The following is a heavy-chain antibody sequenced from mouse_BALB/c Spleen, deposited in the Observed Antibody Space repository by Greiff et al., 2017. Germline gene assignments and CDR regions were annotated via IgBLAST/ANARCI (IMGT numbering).Heavy chain of an antibody. CDR3: AKPVYDYDGPFAY. Sequence: VQLVESGPGLVAPSQSLSITCTVSGFSLTNSGVHWVRQSPGKGLEWLGVIWGDGSTNYNSAFKSRLSISKDNSKSQVFLKMNSLQTDDTARYYCAKPVYDYDGPFAYWGQGTLVTVSA. V-gene: IGHV2-6-6*01. D-gene: IGHD2-4*01. CDR1: GFSLTNSG. J-gene: IGHJ3*01. CDR2: IWGDGST.